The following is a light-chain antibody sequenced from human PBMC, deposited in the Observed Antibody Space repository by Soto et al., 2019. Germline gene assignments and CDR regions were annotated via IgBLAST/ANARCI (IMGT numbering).Light chain of an antibody. V-gene: IGKV1-5*01. J-gene: IGKJ1*01. CDR1: QSISRG. CDR2: DAS. CDR3: QQYHRYSRT. Sequence: IQMTQSPATLSASVGDRVTITCRASQSISRGLAWYQQKPGKAPKVLIYDASTLESGVPSRFSGRGSGTEFTLTISSLQPDDCATYYCQQYHRYSRTFGQGTKVDI.